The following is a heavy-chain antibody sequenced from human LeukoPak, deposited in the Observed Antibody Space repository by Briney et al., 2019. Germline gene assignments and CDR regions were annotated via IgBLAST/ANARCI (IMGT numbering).Heavy chain of an antibody. J-gene: IGHJ4*02. D-gene: IGHD1-26*01. CDR1: GFTFSSYS. V-gene: IGHV3-21*01. CDR2: ISSSSSYI. Sequence: GGSLRLSCAASGFTFSSYSMNWVRQAPGKGLEWVSSISSSSSYIYYADSVKGRFTISRDNAKNSLYLQMNSLRAEDTAVYYCARVFDSGSYPDYWGQGTLVTVSS. CDR3: ARVFDSGSYPDY.